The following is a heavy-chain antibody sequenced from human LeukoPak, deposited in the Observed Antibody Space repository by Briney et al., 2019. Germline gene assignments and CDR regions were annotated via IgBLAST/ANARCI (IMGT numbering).Heavy chain of an antibody. V-gene: IGHV3-21*01. CDR1: GFTFSSYS. J-gene: IGHJ4*02. Sequence: GGSLRLSCAASGFTFSSYSMNWVRQAPGKGLEWVSSISSSSSYIYYADSVKGRFTISRDNAKNSLYLQMNSLRAEDTAVYYCARDLLTYSSSWDYWGQRTLVTVSS. D-gene: IGHD6-13*01. CDR2: ISSSSSYI. CDR3: ARDLLTYSSSWDY.